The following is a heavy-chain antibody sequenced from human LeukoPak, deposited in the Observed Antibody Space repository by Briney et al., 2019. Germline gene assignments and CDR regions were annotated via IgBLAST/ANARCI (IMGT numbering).Heavy chain of an antibody. D-gene: IGHD3-22*01. CDR2: IYYSGST. CDR3: ARQGHYYDSSGYRDAFDI. CDR1: GGSISSSSYY. J-gene: IGHJ3*02. Sequence: PSETLSLTCTVSGGSISSSSYYWGWIRQPPGKGLEWLGSIYYSGSTYYNPSLKSRVTISVDTSKNQFSLKLSSVTAADTAVYYCARQGHYYDSSGYRDAFDIWGQGTMVTVSS. V-gene: IGHV4-39*01.